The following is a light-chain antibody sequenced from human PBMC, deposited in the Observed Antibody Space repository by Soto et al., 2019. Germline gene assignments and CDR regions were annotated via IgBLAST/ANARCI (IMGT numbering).Light chain of an antibody. CDR2: DAS. J-gene: IGKJ1*01. Sequence: EIGLKQSPGTLSLSPGERATLSCRASESVSSSYLVWYQQTPGQAPRLLIYDASYRATGVPDRFSGSGSGTDFTLTISRLEPEDFAVFYCQQYGSSPWTFCHVTNVDIK. CDR1: ESVSSSY. V-gene: IGKV3-20*01. CDR3: QQYGSSPWT.